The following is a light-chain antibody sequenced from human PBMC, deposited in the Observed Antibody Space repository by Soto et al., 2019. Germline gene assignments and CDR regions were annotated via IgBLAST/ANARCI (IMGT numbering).Light chain of an antibody. CDR3: QQRSYRPPYT. CDR2: DAS. CDR1: QSVSSY. Sequence: EIVLAQSPATLSLSPGERATLSCRASQSVSSYLAWYQQKPGQAPRLLIYDASNRATGIPARFSGSGSGTDFTLTISSLEPEDFAVYYCQQRSYRPPYTFGQGTKLEIK. V-gene: IGKV3-11*01. J-gene: IGKJ2*01.